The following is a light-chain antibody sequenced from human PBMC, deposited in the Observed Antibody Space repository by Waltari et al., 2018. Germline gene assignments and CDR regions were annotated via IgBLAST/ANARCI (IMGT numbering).Light chain of an antibody. Sequence: SYVVTPPPSVSVAPGQTARITCGGNNIGTKTVNWYQQKAGQAPVLVVFDDSDRPSGIPERFSGSNSGNTATLTITRVEDGDEADYYCQVWQSFSDQWVFGGGTKVTVL. CDR1: NIGTKT. J-gene: IGLJ3*02. CDR2: DDS. V-gene: IGLV3-21*02. CDR3: QVWQSFSDQWV.